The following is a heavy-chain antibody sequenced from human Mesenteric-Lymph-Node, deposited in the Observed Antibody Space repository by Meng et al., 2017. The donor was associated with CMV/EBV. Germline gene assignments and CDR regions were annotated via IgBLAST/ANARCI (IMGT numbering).Heavy chain of an antibody. CDR1: GGSISSGDYY. Sequence: SETLSLTCSVSGGSISSGDYYWSWIRQPPGKGLEWIGSIYYSGYTYYKPSLKSRVTISVDTSKNHFSLNLNSVTAADTAVYYCARHEGYSSTWYPDYWGQGTLVTVSS. V-gene: IGHV4-39*01. CDR2: IYYSGYT. D-gene: IGHD6-13*01. CDR3: ARHEGYSSTWYPDY. J-gene: IGHJ4*02.